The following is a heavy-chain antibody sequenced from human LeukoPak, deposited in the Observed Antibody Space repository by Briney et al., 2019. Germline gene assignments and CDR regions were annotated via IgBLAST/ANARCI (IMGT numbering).Heavy chain of an antibody. J-gene: IGHJ4*02. CDR1: GFTFSSYA. D-gene: IGHD3-22*01. CDR3: AKAGMIVVVITHFDY. Sequence: GGSLRLSCAASGFTFSSYAMSWVRQAPGKGLEWVSAISGSGGSTYYADSVKGRFTISRDNSMNTLYLQMNSLRAEDTAVYYCAKAGMIVVVITHFDYWGQGTLVTVSS. CDR2: ISGSGGST. V-gene: IGHV3-23*01.